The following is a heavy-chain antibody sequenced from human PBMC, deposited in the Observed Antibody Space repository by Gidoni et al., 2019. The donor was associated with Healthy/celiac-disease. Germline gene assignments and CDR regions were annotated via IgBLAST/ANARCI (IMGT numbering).Heavy chain of an antibody. CDR1: GFTFSSYG. Sequence: QVQLVESGGGVVQPGRSLRLSCAASGFTFSSYGMHWVRQAPGKGLEWVAVISYDGSNKYYADSVKGRFTISRDNSKNTLYLQMNSLRAEDTAVYYCAKAYSSGWRRFDYWGQGTLVTVSS. J-gene: IGHJ4*02. D-gene: IGHD6-19*01. V-gene: IGHV3-30*18. CDR3: AKAYSSGWRRFDY. CDR2: ISYDGSNK.